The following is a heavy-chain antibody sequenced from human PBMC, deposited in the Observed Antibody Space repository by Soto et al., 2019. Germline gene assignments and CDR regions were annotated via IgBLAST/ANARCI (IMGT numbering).Heavy chain of an antibody. D-gene: IGHD3-22*01. Sequence: GGSLRLSSAASGFTFSSYWMHWVRQGPGKGLVWVSRINSDGSSTRYADSVKGRFTISRDNAKNTLNLQMNSLRAEDKAVYYCARDTYYSDSSGYDPFDYWGQGTLVTVSS. CDR1: GFTFSSYW. V-gene: IGHV3-74*01. J-gene: IGHJ4*02. CDR3: ARDTYYSDSSGYDPFDY. CDR2: INSDGSST.